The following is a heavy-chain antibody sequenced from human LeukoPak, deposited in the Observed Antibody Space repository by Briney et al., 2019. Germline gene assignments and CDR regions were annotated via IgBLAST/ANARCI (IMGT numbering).Heavy chain of an antibody. CDR1: GYSFTSYW. CDR3: ARASSSWYAWFDP. Sequence: GESLKISCKGSGYSFTSYWIGWVRQMPGKGLEWMGIIYPGDSDTRYSPSFQGQVTISADKPISTAYLQWSSLKASDTAMYYCARASSSWYAWFDPWGQGTLVTVSS. D-gene: IGHD6-13*01. CDR2: IYPGDSDT. J-gene: IGHJ5*02. V-gene: IGHV5-51*04.